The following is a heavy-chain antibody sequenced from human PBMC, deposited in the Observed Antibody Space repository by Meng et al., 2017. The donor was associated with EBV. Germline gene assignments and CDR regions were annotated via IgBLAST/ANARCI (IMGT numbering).Heavy chain of an antibody. V-gene: IGHV1-2*06. Sequence: QVQLVQSGAEVKNPGASVKVSCKASGYTFTGYYTHWVRQAPGQGLEWMGRINPNSGGTNYAQKFQGRVTMTRDTSISTAYMELSRLRSDDTAVYYCAKGADLAAAGTFWFDPWGQGTLVTVSS. CDR1: GYTFTGYY. J-gene: IGHJ5*02. CDR2: INPNSGGT. D-gene: IGHD6-13*01. CDR3: AKGADLAAAGTFWFDP.